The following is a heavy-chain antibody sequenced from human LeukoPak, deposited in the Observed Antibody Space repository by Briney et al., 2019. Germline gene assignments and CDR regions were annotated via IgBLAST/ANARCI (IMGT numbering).Heavy chain of an antibody. D-gene: IGHD6-19*01. CDR3: ARGRIAVYYYYYYMDV. J-gene: IGHJ6*03. Sequence: KPSETLSLTCAVYGGSFSGYYWSWIRQPPGKGLEWIGEINHSGGTNYNPSLKSRVTISVDTSKNQFSLKLSSVTAADTAVYYCARGRIAVYYYYYYMDVWGKGTTVTVSS. V-gene: IGHV4-34*01. CDR1: GGSFSGYY. CDR2: INHSGGT.